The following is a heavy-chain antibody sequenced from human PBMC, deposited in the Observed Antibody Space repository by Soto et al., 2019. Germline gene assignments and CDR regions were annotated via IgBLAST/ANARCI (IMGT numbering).Heavy chain of an antibody. CDR3: AKDGVVGATTGLGDYYYSYGMDV. CDR2: IAYDGSNK. D-gene: IGHD1-26*01. J-gene: IGHJ6*02. Sequence: QVQLVESGGGVVQPGRSLRLSCAASGVTFSSYGMHWVRQAPGKGLAWVAVIAYDGSNKYYADSVKGRLTISRENSKNTLYLNMTSLIEEDTAVYYCAKDGVVGATTGLGDYYYSYGMDVWGQGTTVTVSS. CDR1: GVTFSSYG. V-gene: IGHV3-30*18.